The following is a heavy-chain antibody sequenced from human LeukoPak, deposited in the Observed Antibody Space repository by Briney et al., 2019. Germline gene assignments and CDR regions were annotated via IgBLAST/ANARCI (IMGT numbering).Heavy chain of an antibody. J-gene: IGHJ4*02. Sequence: SVKVSCKASGGTFNNYTISWVRQAPGHGLEWMGGIIPIFATANYAQRFQGKVTITADKSTSTAYMELSSLRAEDTAVYYCARDLRSGSYYRLPNYFDFWGQGTLVTVSS. D-gene: IGHD3-10*01. V-gene: IGHV1-69*06. CDR1: GGTFNNYT. CDR3: ARDLRSGSYYRLPNYFDF. CDR2: IIPIFATA.